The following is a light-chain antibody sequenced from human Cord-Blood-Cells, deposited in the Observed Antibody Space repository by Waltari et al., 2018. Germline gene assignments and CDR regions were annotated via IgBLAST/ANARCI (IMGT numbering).Light chain of an antibody. CDR2: GAS. Sequence: EIVLTQSPGTLSLSPGERATLSCRASQSVSSSYLAWYQQKPGQAPRLLIYGASSRATVIPDMFSGSGYGTYFTLTISRLEPEDFAVYYCQQYGSSPPYSFGQGTKLEIK. J-gene: IGKJ2*03. CDR3: QQYGSSPPYS. CDR1: QSVSSSY. V-gene: IGKV3-20*01.